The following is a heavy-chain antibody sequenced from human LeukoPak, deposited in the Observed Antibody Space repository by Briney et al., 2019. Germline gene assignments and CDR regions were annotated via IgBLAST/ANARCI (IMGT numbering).Heavy chain of an antibody. D-gene: IGHD3-10*01. J-gene: IGHJ6*02. V-gene: IGHV3-30-3*01. CDR1: GFTFSSYA. CDR2: ISYDGGNK. Sequence: GGSLRLSCAASGFTFSSYAIHWVRQAPGKGLEWVAVISYDGGNKYYADSVKGRFTISRDNSKNTLYLQMNSQRPEDTAVYYCARANLWFGDALLGGMDVWGQGTTVTVSS. CDR3: ARANLWFGDALLGGMDV.